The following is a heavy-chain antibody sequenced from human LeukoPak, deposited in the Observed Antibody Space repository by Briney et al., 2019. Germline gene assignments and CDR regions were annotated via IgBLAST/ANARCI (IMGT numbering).Heavy chain of an antibody. CDR1: GFTFDDYG. Sequence: GGSLRLSCAASGFTFDDYGMSWVRQAPGKGLEWVSGIDWNGGSTGYADSVKGRFTISRDNAKNSLYLQMNSLRAVDTALYYCARPLYGSWYSDAFDIWGQGTMVTVSS. CDR3: ARPLYGSWYSDAFDI. V-gene: IGHV3-20*04. J-gene: IGHJ3*02. CDR2: IDWNGGST. D-gene: IGHD6-13*01.